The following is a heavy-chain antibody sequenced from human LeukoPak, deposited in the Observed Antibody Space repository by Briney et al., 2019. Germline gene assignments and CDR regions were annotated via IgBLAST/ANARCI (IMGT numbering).Heavy chain of an antibody. D-gene: IGHD3-22*01. Sequence: GGSLRLSCVASGFTFRSYSIHWVRQAPGKGLEWVAFIWYDEITKDYADSVKGRFTISRDNSKNTLYVQMNSLRADDTAVYYCAKDSSDYYFDYWGQGTLVTVSS. CDR3: AKDSSDYYFDY. V-gene: IGHV3-30*02. CDR1: GFTFRSYS. J-gene: IGHJ4*02. CDR2: IWYDEITK.